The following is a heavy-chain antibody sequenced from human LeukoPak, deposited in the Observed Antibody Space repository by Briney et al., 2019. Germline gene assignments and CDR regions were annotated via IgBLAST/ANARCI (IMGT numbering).Heavy chain of an antibody. D-gene: IGHD2-8*01. CDR1: GFTVSSNY. CDR2: IYSGGST. Sequence: GGSLRLSCAASGFTVSSNYMSWVRQAPGKGLEWVSVIYSGGSTYYADSVKGRFTISRDNSKNTLYLQMNSLRAEDTAVYYCARDLGYCTNGVCHTRFDYWGQGTLVAVSS. V-gene: IGHV3-53*01. CDR3: ARDLGYCTNGVCHTRFDY. J-gene: IGHJ4*02.